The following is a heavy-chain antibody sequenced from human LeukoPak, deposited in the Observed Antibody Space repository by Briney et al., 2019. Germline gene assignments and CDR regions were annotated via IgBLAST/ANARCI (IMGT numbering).Heavy chain of an antibody. Sequence: SETLSLTCTVSGGSISSSSYYWGWIRQPPGKGLEWIVCMYYSGSTYYNPSLKSRVTIFVDTSKNQFSLKLSSVTAADTAVYYCAWGSGSYWSFDYWGQGTLVTVSS. V-gene: IGHV4-39*01. CDR3: AWGSGSYWSFDY. D-gene: IGHD3-10*01. CDR2: MYYSGST. CDR1: GGSISSSSYY. J-gene: IGHJ4*02.